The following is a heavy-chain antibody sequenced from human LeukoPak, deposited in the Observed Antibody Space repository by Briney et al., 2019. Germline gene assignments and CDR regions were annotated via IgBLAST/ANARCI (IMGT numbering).Heavy chain of an antibody. CDR1: GITFSSYA. D-gene: IGHD3-10*01. CDR3: ARDGGSYYYGSGSSDY. Sequence: GGSLRLSCAASGITFSSYAMHWVRQAPGKGLEWVAVISYDGSNKYYADSVKGRFTISRDNSKNTLYLQMNSLRAEDTAVYYCARDGGSYYYGSGSSDYWGQGTLVTVSS. J-gene: IGHJ4*02. V-gene: IGHV3-30-3*01. CDR2: ISYDGSNK.